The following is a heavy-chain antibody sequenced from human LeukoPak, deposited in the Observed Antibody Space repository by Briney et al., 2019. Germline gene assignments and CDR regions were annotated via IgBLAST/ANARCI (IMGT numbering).Heavy chain of an antibody. CDR1: GGSISSYY. J-gene: IGHJ3*02. CDR2: IYYSGST. V-gene: IGHV4-59*08. D-gene: IGHD3-22*01. CDR3: ARGGGGYYYDSSGYYRNDAFDI. Sequence: PSETLSLTCTGSGGSISSYYWSWIRQPPGKGLEWIGYIYYSGSTNYNPSLKSRVTISVDTSKNQFSLKLSSVTAADTAVYYCARGGGGYYYDSSGYYRNDAFDIWGQGTMVTVSS.